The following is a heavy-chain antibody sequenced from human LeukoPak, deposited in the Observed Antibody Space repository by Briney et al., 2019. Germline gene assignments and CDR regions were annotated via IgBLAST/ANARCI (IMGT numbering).Heavy chain of an antibody. D-gene: IGHD6-19*01. Sequence: SVKVTRKASGGTFNRYAISWVRQAPAQGLEWKGGIIPMFDTANYAQMFQGRVTITTDKSTSTAYLELSSLTSEDTAVYYCAGALQWLAHFDYWGQGTLGTVSS. CDR2: IIPMFDTA. J-gene: IGHJ4*02. V-gene: IGHV1-69*05. CDR1: GGTFNRYA. CDR3: AGALQWLAHFDY.